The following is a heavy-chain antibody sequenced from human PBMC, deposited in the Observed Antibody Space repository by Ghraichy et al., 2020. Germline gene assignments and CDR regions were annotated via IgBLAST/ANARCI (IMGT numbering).Heavy chain of an antibody. J-gene: IGHJ4*02. D-gene: IGHD6-13*01. CDR3: ARHTPIAAAGQTPSKFDY. Sequence: ESLNISCTVSGGSISSSSYYWGWIRQPPGKGLEWIGSIYYSGSTYYNPSLTSLVTISVNTSKNQFSLKLSSVTAADTAVYYCARHTPIAAAGQTPSKFDYWGQGTLVTVSS. CDR2: IYYSGST. V-gene: IGHV4-39*01. CDR1: GGSISSSSYY.